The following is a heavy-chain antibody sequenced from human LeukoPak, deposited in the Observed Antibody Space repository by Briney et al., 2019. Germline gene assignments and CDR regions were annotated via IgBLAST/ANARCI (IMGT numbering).Heavy chain of an antibody. Sequence: KPSETLSLTCDVSGYSISSGSYWGWMRQPPGRGLEWIASIFHNRGTFYNPPLKSRVTISLDTSRNQFSLRLNSVTAADTAVYYCARHPGILTGFLGAIDSWGQGTQVTASS. CDR1: GYSISSGSY. V-gene: IGHV4-38-2*01. D-gene: IGHD3-9*01. CDR3: ARHPGILTGFLGAIDS. CDR2: IFHNRGT. J-gene: IGHJ4*02.